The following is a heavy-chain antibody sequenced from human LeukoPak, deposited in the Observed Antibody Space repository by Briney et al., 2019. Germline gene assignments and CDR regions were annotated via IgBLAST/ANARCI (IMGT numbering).Heavy chain of an antibody. CDR3: AKVDGRIQLWFVPARNCFDY. Sequence: PGGSLRLSCAASGFTFSSYAMSWVRQAPGKGLEWVSAISGSGGSTYYADSVKGRFTISRDNSKNTLYLQMNSLRAEDTAVYYCAKVDGRIQLWFVPARNCFDYWGQGTLVTVSS. J-gene: IGHJ4*02. CDR1: GFTFSSYA. V-gene: IGHV3-23*01. CDR2: ISGSGGST. D-gene: IGHD5-18*01.